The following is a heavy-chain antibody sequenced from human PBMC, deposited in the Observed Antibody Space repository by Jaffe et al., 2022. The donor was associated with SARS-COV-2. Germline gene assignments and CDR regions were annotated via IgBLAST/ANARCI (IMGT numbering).Heavy chain of an antibody. CDR3: MGYCSSTSCLSTFYYYYYYMDV. D-gene: IGHD2-2*01. J-gene: IGHJ6*03. Sequence: EVQLVESGGGLVKPGGSLRLSCAASGFTFSSYSMNWVRQAPGKGLEWVSSISSSSSYIYYADSVKGRFTISRDNAKNSLYLQMNSLRAEDTAVYYCMGYCSSTSCLSTFYYYYYYMDVWGKGTTVTVSS. CDR2: ISSSSSYI. CDR1: GFTFSSYS. V-gene: IGHV3-21*01.